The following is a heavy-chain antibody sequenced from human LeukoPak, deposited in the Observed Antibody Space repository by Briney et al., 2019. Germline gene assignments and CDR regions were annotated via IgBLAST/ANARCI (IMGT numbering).Heavy chain of an antibody. Sequence: SETLSLTCTVSGGSISSYYWSWIRQPPGKGLEWIGYIYYSGSTNYNPSLKSRVTISVDTSKNQFSLKLSSVTAADTAVYYCARHLGISSWYLAGAFDIWGQGTMVTVPS. CDR1: GGSISSYY. CDR3: ARHLGISSWYLAGAFDI. J-gene: IGHJ3*02. D-gene: IGHD6-13*01. CDR2: IYYSGST. V-gene: IGHV4-59*01.